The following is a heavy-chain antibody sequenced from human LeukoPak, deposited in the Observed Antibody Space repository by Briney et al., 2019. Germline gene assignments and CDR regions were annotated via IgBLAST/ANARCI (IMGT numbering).Heavy chain of an antibody. D-gene: IGHD1-14*01. CDR1: GGSISSGGYY. V-gene: IGHV4-31*03. CDR2: IYYSGST. CDR3: ARAYQWITGSYYYYGMDV. Sequence: SQTLSVTCTVSGGSISSGGYYWSWIRQHPGQGLEWIGYIYYSGSTYYNPSLKSRVTISVDTSKNQFPLKLSSVTAADTAVYYCARAYQWITGSYYYYGMDVWGQGTTVTVSS. J-gene: IGHJ6*02.